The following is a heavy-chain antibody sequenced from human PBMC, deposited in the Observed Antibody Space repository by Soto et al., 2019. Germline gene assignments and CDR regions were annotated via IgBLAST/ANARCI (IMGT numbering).Heavy chain of an antibody. Sequence: SETLSLTCTVSGGSISSYYWSWIRQPPGKGLEWIGYIYYSGSTNYNPSLKSRVTISVDTSKNQFSLKLSSVTAADTAVYYCARDSRMVRGVIAFDYWGQGTLVTVSS. V-gene: IGHV4-59*01. CDR3: ARDSRMVRGVIAFDY. J-gene: IGHJ4*02. CDR2: IYYSGST. D-gene: IGHD3-10*01. CDR1: GGSISSYY.